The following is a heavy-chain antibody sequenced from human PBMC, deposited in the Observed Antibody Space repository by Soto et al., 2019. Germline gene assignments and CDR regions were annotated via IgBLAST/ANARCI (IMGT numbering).Heavy chain of an antibody. V-gene: IGHV4-4*09. D-gene: IGHD1-26*01. J-gene: IGHJ4*02. Sequence: QVQLQESGPGLVRPSETLSLTCTVSGDSITNYQWSWIRQSPEKGLEWIGYIFTSGNTVYNPSVRNRVSILADSSRNQFSLRLTSVTARGPGLYYCAGDIRTGSYRFDYWGQGALVTVFS. CDR2: IFTSGNT. CDR3: AGDIRTGSYRFDY. CDR1: GDSITNYQ.